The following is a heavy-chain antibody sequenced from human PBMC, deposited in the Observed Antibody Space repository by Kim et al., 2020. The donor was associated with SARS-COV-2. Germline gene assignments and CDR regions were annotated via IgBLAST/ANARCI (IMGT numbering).Heavy chain of an antibody. CDR1: GFAFSRYD. CDR2: ISGTGGRT. CDR3: ARTERYYYDSTGYYYGMDV. J-gene: IGHJ6*02. Sequence: GGSLRLSCAASGFAFSRYDMAWVRQAPGKGLEWVSTISGTGGRTYYADSVKRRFTISRDNSQNALYLQMSSLRAGDTAVYYCARTERYYYDSTGYYYGMDVWGQGTTLTVSS. V-gene: IGHV3-23*01. D-gene: IGHD3-22*01.